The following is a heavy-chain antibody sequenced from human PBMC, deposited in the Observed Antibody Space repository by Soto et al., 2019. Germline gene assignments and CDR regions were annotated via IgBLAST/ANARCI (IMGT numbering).Heavy chain of an antibody. Sequence: SETLSLTCAVYGGSFSGYYWSWIRQPPGKGLEWIGEINHSGSTNYNPSLKSRVTISVDTSKNQFSLKLSSVTAADTAVYYCARWGKGYCSGGSCYGDPYYYYYYGMDVWGQGTTVTVS. J-gene: IGHJ6*02. CDR1: GGSFSGYY. CDR2: INHSGST. D-gene: IGHD2-15*01. CDR3: ARWGKGYCSGGSCYGDPYYYYYYGMDV. V-gene: IGHV4-34*01.